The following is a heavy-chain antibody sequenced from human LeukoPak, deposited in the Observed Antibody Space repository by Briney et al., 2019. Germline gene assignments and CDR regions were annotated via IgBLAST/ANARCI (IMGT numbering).Heavy chain of an antibody. Sequence: GGSLRLSCAAYGFTFSIYAMHWVRQAPGKGLEWVAVISYDGSNKYYADSVKGRFTISRDNSKNTLYLQMNSLRPEDTAVYYCARVKSGYDYWGQGTLVTVSS. D-gene: IGHD3-22*01. CDR2: ISYDGSNK. J-gene: IGHJ4*02. V-gene: IGHV3-30*14. CDR1: GFTFSIYA. CDR3: ARVKSGYDY.